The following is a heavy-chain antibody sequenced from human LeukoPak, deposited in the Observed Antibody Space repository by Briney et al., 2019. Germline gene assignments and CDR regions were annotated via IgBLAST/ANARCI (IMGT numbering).Heavy chain of an antibody. Sequence: PGGSPRLSCAASGFTFSSYTMNWVRQAPGKGLEWLSSISSSSSDKYFADSVKGRFTISRDNAKKSLYLQMNSLRVEDTAVYYCARVGPSYGYVDYWGQGTLVTVSS. CDR2: ISSSSSDK. CDR3: ARVGPSYGYVDY. CDR1: GFTFSSYT. D-gene: IGHD5-18*01. V-gene: IGHV3-21*01. J-gene: IGHJ4*02.